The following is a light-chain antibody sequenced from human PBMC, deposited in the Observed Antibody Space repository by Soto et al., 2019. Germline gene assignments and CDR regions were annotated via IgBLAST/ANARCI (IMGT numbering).Light chain of an antibody. CDR2: DVS. Sequence: EIVLTQSLATLSLSPGERATLSCRASQSVSSSLAWYQQKPGQAPRLLIYDVSYRATGIPARFSGSGSGTDFTLNISSLEPEDFAVYYCQQRINWPLTFGGGTKVEIK. CDR1: QSVSSS. CDR3: QQRINWPLT. J-gene: IGKJ4*01. V-gene: IGKV3-11*01.